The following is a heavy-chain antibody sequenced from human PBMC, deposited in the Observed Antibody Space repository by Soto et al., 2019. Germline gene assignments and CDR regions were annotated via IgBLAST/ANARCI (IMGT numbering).Heavy chain of an antibody. CDR3: AKAPLAFDI. J-gene: IGHJ3*02. Sequence: GGSLRLSCAASGFSVSDSAMSWVHQAPGKGLEWVSSISASGAVTYYADSVKGRFTISRDTSKDTVYLQMKRLRVEDTAVYYCAKAPLAFDIWGQGTLVTVSS. V-gene: IGHV3-23*01. CDR1: GFSVSDSA. CDR2: ISASGAVT.